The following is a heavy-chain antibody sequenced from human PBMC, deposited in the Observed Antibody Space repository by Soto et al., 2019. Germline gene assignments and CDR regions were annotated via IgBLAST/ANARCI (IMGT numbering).Heavy chain of an antibody. CDR2: IYYSGST. J-gene: IGHJ6*02. CDR1: GGSISSSSYY. V-gene: IGHV4-39*01. D-gene: IGHD3-10*01. CDR3: ARLRAHYYYYGMDV. Sequence: PSETLSLTCTVSGGSISSSSYYWGWIRQPPGKGLEWIGSIYYSGSTYYNPSLKSRVTISVDTSKSQFSLKLSSVTAADTAVYYCARLRAHYYYYGMDVWGQGTTVTVSS.